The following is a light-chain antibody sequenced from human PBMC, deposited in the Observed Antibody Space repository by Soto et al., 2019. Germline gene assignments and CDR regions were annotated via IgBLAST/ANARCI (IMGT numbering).Light chain of an antibody. CDR3: QQFNSYPIT. CDR2: DAS. CDR1: QSINRW. J-gene: IGKJ5*01. Sequence: DIQMTQSPSTLSASVLYIFTITFRASQSINRWLAWYQKKPGKAPKLLIFDASSLESGVPSRFSGSGSGTEFTLTIGGLQPHDFATYFCQQFNSYPITFGQGTRLEIK. V-gene: IGKV1-5*01.